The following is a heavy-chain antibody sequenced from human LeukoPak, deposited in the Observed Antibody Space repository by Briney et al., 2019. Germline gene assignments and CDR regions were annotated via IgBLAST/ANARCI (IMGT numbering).Heavy chain of an antibody. V-gene: IGHV4-30-4*01. D-gene: IGHD6-13*01. J-gene: IGHJ4*02. Sequence: SETLSLTCTVSGGSISSGDYYWSWIRQPPGKGLEWIGHLYYSANTSYYNPSLKSRVTISLDTSKNQFSLKLSSVTAADTAVYYGARDSYSSIQVWGQGTLVTVSS. CDR1: GGSISSGDYY. CDR2: LYYSANTS. CDR3: ARDSYSSIQV.